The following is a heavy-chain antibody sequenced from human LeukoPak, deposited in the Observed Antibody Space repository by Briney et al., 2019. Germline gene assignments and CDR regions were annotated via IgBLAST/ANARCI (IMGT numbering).Heavy chain of an antibody. Sequence: SETLSLTCAVSGGSISSGGYSWSWIRQPPGKGLEWIGYIYHSGSTYYNPSLKSRVTISVDTSKNQFSLKLSSVTAADTAVYYCARAHYNYSRNFDYWGQGTLVTVSS. D-gene: IGHD5-12*01. CDR2: IYHSGST. CDR3: ARAHYNYSRNFDY. J-gene: IGHJ4*02. V-gene: IGHV4-30-2*01. CDR1: GGSISSGGYS.